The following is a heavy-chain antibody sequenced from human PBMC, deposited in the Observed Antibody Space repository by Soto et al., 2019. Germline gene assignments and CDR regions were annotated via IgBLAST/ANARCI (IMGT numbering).Heavy chain of an antibody. CDR3: ARTSSYMITFGGVLPNQNWFDP. V-gene: IGHV4-31*03. Sequence: SETLSLTCTVSGGSISSGGYYWSWIRQHPGKGLEWIGYIYYSGSTYYNPSLKSRVTISVDTSKNQFSLKLSSVTAADTAVYYCARTSSYMITFGGVLPNQNWFDPWGQGTLVTVSS. J-gene: IGHJ5*02. D-gene: IGHD3-16*01. CDR2: IYYSGST. CDR1: GGSISSGGYY.